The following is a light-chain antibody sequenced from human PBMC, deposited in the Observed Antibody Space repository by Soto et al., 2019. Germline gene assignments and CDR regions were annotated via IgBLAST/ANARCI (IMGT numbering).Light chain of an antibody. CDR1: QNIDHH. CDR3: QQSYSTTWT. V-gene: IGKV1-39*01. CDR2: AAS. Sequence: DIQMTQSPSSLSASVGDRVTITCRASQNIDHHLNWYQHKPGRAPKLLMDAASRMQSGAPSRFSGSGTGTEFTLIINSLQPEDFATYYCQQSYSTTWTFGQGTRVEVK. J-gene: IGKJ1*01.